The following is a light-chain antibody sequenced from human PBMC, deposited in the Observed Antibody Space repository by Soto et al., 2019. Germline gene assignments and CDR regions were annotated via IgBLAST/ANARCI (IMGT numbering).Light chain of an antibody. CDR1: QSVSNN. CDR3: QQYNNWPPWT. J-gene: IGKJ1*01. Sequence: ILMTQSPATLSVSPGERATLSCRASQSVSNNLAWYQQKPGQAPRLLIYDASTRATGIPARFSGSWSGTEFTLTISSLQSEDFAVYYCQQYNNWPPWTFGQGTKVEIK. V-gene: IGKV3-15*01. CDR2: DAS.